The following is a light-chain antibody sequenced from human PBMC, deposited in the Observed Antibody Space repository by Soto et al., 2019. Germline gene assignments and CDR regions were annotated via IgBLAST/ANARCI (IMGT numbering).Light chain of an antibody. CDR1: SSDVGGYKY. Sequence: QSALTQPPSASGSPGQSVTISCTGTSSDVGGYKYVSWYQQHPGKAPQLILYEVSKRPSGVPDRFSGSTSGNTASLTVSGRQAEDEADYYCNSYAGRISVYGAETQLTVL. CDR2: EVS. V-gene: IGLV2-8*01. CDR3: NSYAGRISV. J-gene: IGLJ1*01.